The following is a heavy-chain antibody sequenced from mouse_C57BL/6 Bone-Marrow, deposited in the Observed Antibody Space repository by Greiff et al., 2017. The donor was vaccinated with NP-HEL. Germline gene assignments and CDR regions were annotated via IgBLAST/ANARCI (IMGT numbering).Heavy chain of an antibody. CDR3: ARRDTTVSPFAY. V-gene: IGHV1-50*01. J-gene: IGHJ3*01. CDR1: GYTFTSYW. CDR2: IDPSDSYT. D-gene: IGHD1-1*01. Sequence: QVQLKQPGAELVKPGASVKLSCKASGYTFTSYWMQWVKQRPGQGLEWIGEIDPSDSYTNYNQKFKGKATLTVDTSSSTAYMQLSSLTSEDSAVYYCARRDTTVSPFAYWGQGTLVTVSA.